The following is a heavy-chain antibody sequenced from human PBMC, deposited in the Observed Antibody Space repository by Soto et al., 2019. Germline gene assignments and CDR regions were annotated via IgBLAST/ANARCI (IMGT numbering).Heavy chain of an antibody. V-gene: IGHV4-31*03. CDR3: ARDRELGRWVRGVHYGMDV. CDR2: IYYSGST. J-gene: IGHJ6*02. CDR1: GGSISSGGYY. Sequence: SETLSLTCTVSGGSISSGGYYWSWIRQHPGKGLEWIGYIYYSGSTYYNPSLKSRVTISVDTSKNQFSLKLSSVTAADTAVYYCARDRELGRWVRGVHYGMDVWGQGTTVTVSS. D-gene: IGHD3-10*01.